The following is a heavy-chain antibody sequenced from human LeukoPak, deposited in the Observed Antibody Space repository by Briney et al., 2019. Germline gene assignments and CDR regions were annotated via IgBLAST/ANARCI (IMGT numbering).Heavy chain of an antibody. CDR1: GGSISSYY. V-gene: IGHV4-59*08. CDR3: ARHEEEDGYNAKTIDY. CDR2: IYYSGST. J-gene: IGHJ4*02. D-gene: IGHD5-24*01. Sequence: PSETLSLTCTVSGGSISSYYWSWIRQPPGKGLEWIGYIYYSGSTNYNPSLKSRVTISVDTSKNQFSLKLSSVTAADTAVYYCARHEEEDGYNAKTIDYWGQGTLVTVSS.